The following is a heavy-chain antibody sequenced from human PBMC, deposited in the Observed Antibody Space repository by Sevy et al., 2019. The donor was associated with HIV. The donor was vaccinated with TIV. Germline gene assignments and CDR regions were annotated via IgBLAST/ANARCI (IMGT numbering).Heavy chain of an antibody. V-gene: IGHV3-48*02. CDR1: GFTLSSYS. D-gene: IGHD1-26*01. J-gene: IGHJ4*02. Sequence: GGSLRLSCAVSGFTLSSYSMNWVRQAPGKGLEWVSYISSSSSSIYYADSVKVRFTISRDNAKNSLYLQMNSLRDEDTAVYYCARAENYYGGRNFDSWGQGTLVTVSS. CDR2: ISSSSSSI. CDR3: ARAENYYGGRNFDS.